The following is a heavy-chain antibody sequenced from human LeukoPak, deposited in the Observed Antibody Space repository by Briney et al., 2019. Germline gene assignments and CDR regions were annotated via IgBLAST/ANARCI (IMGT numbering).Heavy chain of an antibody. Sequence: SETLSLTCTVSGGSISSYYWSWIRQPPGKGLEWIGYIYYSGGTNYNPSLKSRVTISVDTSKNQFSLKLSSVTAADTAVYYCARHYCSSTSCSLGDYYYYMDVWGKGTTVTVSS. D-gene: IGHD2-2*01. CDR2: IYYSGGT. CDR1: GGSISSYY. CDR3: ARHYCSSTSCSLGDYYYYMDV. J-gene: IGHJ6*03. V-gene: IGHV4-59*01.